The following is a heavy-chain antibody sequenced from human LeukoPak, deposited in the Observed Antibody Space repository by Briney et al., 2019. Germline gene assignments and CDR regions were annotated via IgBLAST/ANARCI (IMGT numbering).Heavy chain of an antibody. Sequence: GGSLRLSCAASGFTFSSYSMNWVRQAPGKGLEWVAEIKQDGSEKRYVDSVKGRFTISRANAKNSLYLQMNSLRAEDTAVYYCATYDTSNWYWGQGTLVTVSS. CDR3: ATYDTSNWY. J-gene: IGHJ4*02. D-gene: IGHD3-9*01. CDR1: GFTFSSYS. CDR2: IKQDGSEK. V-gene: IGHV3-7*03.